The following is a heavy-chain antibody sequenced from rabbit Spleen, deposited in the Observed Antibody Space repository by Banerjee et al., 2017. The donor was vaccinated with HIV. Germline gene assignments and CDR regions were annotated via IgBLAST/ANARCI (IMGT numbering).Heavy chain of an antibody. D-gene: IGHD8-1*01. CDR1: GVSLNDKDV. CDR2: INIVTGKS. CDR3: ARDTASSFSSYGMDL. J-gene: IGHJ6*01. Sequence: QEQLVESGGGLVKPQGSLTLTCKASGVSLNDKDVMCWVRQAPGKGLEWIACINIVTGKSVYASWAKGRLIMSRTSSTTVTLQMTSLTAADTATYFCARDTASSFSSYGMDLWGPGTLVTVS. V-gene: IGHV1S45*01.